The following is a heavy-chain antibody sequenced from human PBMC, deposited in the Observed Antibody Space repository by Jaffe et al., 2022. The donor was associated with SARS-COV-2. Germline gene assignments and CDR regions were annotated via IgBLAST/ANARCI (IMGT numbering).Heavy chain of an antibody. V-gene: IGHV4-4*07. D-gene: IGHD3-22*01. CDR3: ATGDSLDH. Sequence: QVQLQESGPGLVKPSETLSLTCTVSGTSISSHYWSWIRQPAGKGLEWMGRVYISETTNYNPSLKSRVSMSVDRSKNQFSLKLSSVTAADTAVYYCATGDSLDHWGQGALVTVSS. CDR1: GTSISSHY. J-gene: IGHJ4*02. CDR2: VYISETT.